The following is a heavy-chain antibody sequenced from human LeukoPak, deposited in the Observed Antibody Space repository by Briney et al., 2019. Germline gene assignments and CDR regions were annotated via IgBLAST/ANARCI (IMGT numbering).Heavy chain of an antibody. Sequence: GGSLRLSCAASGFTFSSYAMSWVRQAPGKGLEWVSAISGSGGSTYYADSVKGRFTISRDNSKNTLYLQMNSLRAEDTAVYYCAKDGADFWSGYYPGPPDAFDIWGQGTMVTVSS. CDR3: AKDGADFWSGYYPGPPDAFDI. CDR2: ISGSGGST. D-gene: IGHD3-3*01. V-gene: IGHV3-23*01. CDR1: GFTFSSYA. J-gene: IGHJ3*02.